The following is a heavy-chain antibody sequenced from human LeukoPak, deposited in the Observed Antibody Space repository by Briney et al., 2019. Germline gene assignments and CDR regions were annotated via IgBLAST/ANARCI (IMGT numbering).Heavy chain of an antibody. CDR1: GYSFTSYW. J-gene: IGHJ6*03. CDR2: IYPGDSDT. CDR3: ARHPPRIKRPYYYYYMDV. Sequence: GESLKISCKGSGYSFTSYWIGWVRQMPGKGLEWMGIIYPGDSDTRYSPFFQGQVTISADKSISTAYLQWSSLEASDTAMYYCARHPPRIKRPYYYYYMDVWGKGTTVTVSS. D-gene: IGHD2/OR15-2a*01. V-gene: IGHV5-51*01.